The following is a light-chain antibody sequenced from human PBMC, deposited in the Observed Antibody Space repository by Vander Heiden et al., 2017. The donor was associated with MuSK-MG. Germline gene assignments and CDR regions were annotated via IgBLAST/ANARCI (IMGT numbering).Light chain of an antibody. CDR3: QVQASTSDHVV. CDR1: NIGSKS. Sequence: SYVLTQPPSVSVAPGQTARITCGGYNIGSKSVHWYQQRPGPAPVLVVVVDSDRRSGIPERFSFSNSGTTDTPTLTRVEAGDGADYDCQVQASTSDHVVFGGGTKLTVL. J-gene: IGLJ2*01. V-gene: IGLV3-21*02. CDR2: VDS.